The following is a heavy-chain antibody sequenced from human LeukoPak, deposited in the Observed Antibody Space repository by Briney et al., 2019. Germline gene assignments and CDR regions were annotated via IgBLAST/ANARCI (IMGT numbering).Heavy chain of an antibody. CDR2: IYTSGST. V-gene: IGHV4-4*07. D-gene: IGHD3-22*01. CDR1: AGSISNYY. CDR3: ASLRGYYDSSGYYGDFEDY. Sequence: SETLSLTCTVSAGSISNYYWSWIRQPAGKGLEWIGLIYTSGSTYYNPSLKSRVTISVDTSKNQFSLKLSSVTAADTAVYYCASLRGYYDSSGYYGDFEDYWGQGTLVTVSS. J-gene: IGHJ4*02.